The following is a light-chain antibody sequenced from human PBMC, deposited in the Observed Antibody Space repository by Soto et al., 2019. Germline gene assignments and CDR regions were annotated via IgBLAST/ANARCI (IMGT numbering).Light chain of an antibody. V-gene: IGKV1-39*01. CDR3: HRIAAT. CDR2: AAS. Sequence: DIQMTQFPSSLSASVGDRVTITCRASQSIGNYLNWYQHKPGKAPRLLIYAASSLQSGVPSRFSGSGSGTDFTLTISSLQPEDFATYSCHRIAATFGGGTKVEI. CDR1: QSIGNY. J-gene: IGKJ4*01.